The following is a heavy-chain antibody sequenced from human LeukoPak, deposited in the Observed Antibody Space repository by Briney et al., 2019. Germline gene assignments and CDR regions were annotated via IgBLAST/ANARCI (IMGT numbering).Heavy chain of an antibody. D-gene: IGHD2/OR15-2a*01. Sequence: GGSLRLSCAASGFTFSSYEMNWVRQAPGKGLEWVSYISSSGSTIYYADSVKGRFTISRDNAKNSLYLQMNSLRAEDTAVYYCARELSDVVDYWGQGTLVTVSS. J-gene: IGHJ4*02. V-gene: IGHV3-48*03. CDR1: GFTFSSYE. CDR3: ARELSDVVDY. CDR2: ISSSGSTI.